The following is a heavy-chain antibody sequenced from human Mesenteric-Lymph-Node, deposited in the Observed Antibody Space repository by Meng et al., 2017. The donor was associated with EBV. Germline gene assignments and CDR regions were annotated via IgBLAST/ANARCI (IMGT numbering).Heavy chain of an antibody. Sequence: QVQLVGSGGGVVQPGRSLRLSCAASGFTFSNFGLHWVRQAPGKGLEWVALISYDGNNQYYADSVKGRFTISRDNSKNTLYLQMNSLRVEDTAVYYCAKNYYHFDYWGQGTLVTVSS. V-gene: IGHV3-30*18. D-gene: IGHD3-10*01. CDR2: ISYDGNNQ. CDR3: AKNYYHFDY. CDR1: GFTFSNFG. J-gene: IGHJ4*02.